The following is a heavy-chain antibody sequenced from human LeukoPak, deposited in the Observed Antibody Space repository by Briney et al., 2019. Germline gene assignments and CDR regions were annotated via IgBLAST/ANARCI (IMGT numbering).Heavy chain of an antibody. CDR2: ISYDGSNK. V-gene: IGHV3-30-3*01. CDR1: GFTFSTYA. CDR3: ARARWRYYDSSGYYRGEQYFDY. J-gene: IGHJ4*02. D-gene: IGHD3-22*01. Sequence: GGSLRLSCAASGFTFSTYAMSWVRQAPGKGLEWVAVISYDGSNKYYADSVKGRFTISRDNSKNTLYLQMNSLRAEDTAVYYCARARWRYYDSSGYYRGEQYFDYWGQGTLVTVSS.